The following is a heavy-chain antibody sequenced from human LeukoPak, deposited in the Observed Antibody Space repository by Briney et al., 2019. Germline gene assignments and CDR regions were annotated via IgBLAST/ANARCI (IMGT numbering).Heavy chain of an antibody. CDR1: GYTFTNYG. CDR3: ARDRGIAMIVVGLFDY. V-gene: IGHV1-18*01. Sequence: ASVKVSCKASGYTFTNYGISWGRQAPGQGLEWMGWISTYNGNTNYAQKLQGRVTMTTDTSTSTDYMELRSLRSDDTAVYYCARDRGIAMIVVGLFDYWGQGTLVTVSS. D-gene: IGHD3-22*01. CDR2: ISTYNGNT. J-gene: IGHJ4*02.